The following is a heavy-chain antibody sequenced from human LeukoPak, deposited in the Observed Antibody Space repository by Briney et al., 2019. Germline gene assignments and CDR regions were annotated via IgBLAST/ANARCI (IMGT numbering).Heavy chain of an antibody. CDR1: GFTFSNYW. V-gene: IGHV3-7*01. Sequence: AGGSLRLSCVASGFTFSNYWMTWVRQAPGKGLEWVANINEDGSEKYYVDSVKGRFTISRDNAKNSLYLQMNRLRVEDTAMYYYARGAAAGDYWGQGTLVTVSS. J-gene: IGHJ4*02. CDR3: ARGAAAGDY. D-gene: IGHD6-13*01. CDR2: INEDGSEK.